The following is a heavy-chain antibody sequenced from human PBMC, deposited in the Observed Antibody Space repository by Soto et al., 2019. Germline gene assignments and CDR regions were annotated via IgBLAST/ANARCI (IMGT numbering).Heavy chain of an antibody. Sequence: QVQLQQWGAGQLKPSETLSLTCAVYGGSFIGYYWSWIRQPPGKGLEWYGEINHSGSTNYNPALKSRVTISVDTSQNQFALKLSSVTAADTAVYYCARVNSSGWYPAAWGQGTLVTVSS. V-gene: IGHV4-34*01. J-gene: IGHJ5*02. CDR2: INHSGST. D-gene: IGHD6-19*01. CDR3: ARVNSSGWYPAA. CDR1: GGSFIGYY.